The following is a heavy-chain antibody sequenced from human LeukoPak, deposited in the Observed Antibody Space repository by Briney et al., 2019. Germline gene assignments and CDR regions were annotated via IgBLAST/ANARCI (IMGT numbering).Heavy chain of an antibody. V-gene: IGHV1-2*02. D-gene: IGHD3-22*01. CDR3: ARDRDYYDSSGYYLAFDY. Sequence: ASVKVSCKASGYTFTGYYMHWVRQAAGQGLEWMGWINPNSGGTNYAQKFQGRATMTRDTSISTAYMELSRLRSDDTAVYYCARDRDYYDSSGYYLAFDYWGQGTLVTVSS. J-gene: IGHJ4*02. CDR2: INPNSGGT. CDR1: GYTFTGYY.